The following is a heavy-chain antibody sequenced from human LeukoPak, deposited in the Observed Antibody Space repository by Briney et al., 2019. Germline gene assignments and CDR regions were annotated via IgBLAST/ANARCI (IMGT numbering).Heavy chain of an antibody. D-gene: IGHD3-10*01. CDR1: GGSISSYY. CDR2: IYYSGSP. J-gene: IGHJ4*02. V-gene: IGHV4-59*01. Sequence: PSETLSLTCTVSGGSISSYYCSWIRQPPGKGLEWIGYIYYSGSPNYNPSLKSRVTISVDTSKNQFSLKLSSVTAADTAVYYCARAAMVRGVPIYYFDYWGQGTLVTVSS. CDR3: ARAAMVRGVPIYYFDY.